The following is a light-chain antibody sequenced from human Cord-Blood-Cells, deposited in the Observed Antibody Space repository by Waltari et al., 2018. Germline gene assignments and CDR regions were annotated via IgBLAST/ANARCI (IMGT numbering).Light chain of an antibody. Sequence: DIQMTQSPSSLSASVGDRVTITCRASQSISSYLKYYQQKPGKAPKLLFYAASSLQSGVPSRFSGSGAGTYFTLTISSLQPDDFATYYCQQSYSTTWTFGQGTKVEIK. V-gene: IGKV1-39*01. CDR2: AAS. J-gene: IGKJ1*01. CDR3: QQSYSTTWT. CDR1: QSISSY.